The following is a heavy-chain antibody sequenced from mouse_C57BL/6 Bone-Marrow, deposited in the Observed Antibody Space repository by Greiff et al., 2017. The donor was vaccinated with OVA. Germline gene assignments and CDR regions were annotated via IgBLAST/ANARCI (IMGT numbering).Heavy chain of an antibody. CDR3: TTRDGYSFAY. D-gene: IGHD2-3*01. V-gene: IGHV14-4*01. CDR2: IDPENGDT. Sequence: EVKLVESGAELVRPGASVKLSCTASGFNIKDDYMHWVKQRPEQGLEWIGWIDPENGDTEYASKFQGKATITADTSSNTAYLQLSSLTSEDTAVYYCTTRDGYSFAYWGQGTLVTVSA. CDR1: GFNIKDDY. J-gene: IGHJ3*01.